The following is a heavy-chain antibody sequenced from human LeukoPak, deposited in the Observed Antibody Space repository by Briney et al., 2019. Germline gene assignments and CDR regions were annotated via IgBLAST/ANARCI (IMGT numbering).Heavy chain of an antibody. D-gene: IGHD2-15*01. Sequence: SETLSLTCTVSGYSISSGYYWGWIRQPPGKGLEWIGSIYHSGSTYYNPSLKSRVTISVDTSKNQFSLKLSSVTAADTAVYYCARGRGYCSGGSCYSLYYYYYYMDVWGKGTTVTVSS. V-gene: IGHV4-38-2*02. CDR3: ARGRGYCSGGSCYSLYYYYYYMDV. CDR2: IYHSGST. CDR1: GYSISSGYY. J-gene: IGHJ6*03.